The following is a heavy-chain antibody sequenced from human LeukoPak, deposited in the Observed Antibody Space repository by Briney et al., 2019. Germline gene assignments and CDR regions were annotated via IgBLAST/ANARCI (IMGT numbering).Heavy chain of an antibody. CDR2: IWYEGSNK. CDR3: ATAPRGGDYEGY. D-gene: IGHD4-17*01. Sequence: GGSLRLSCAASGFTFSNYGMHWVRQAPGKGLEWVAVIWYEGSNKYYADSVKGRFTISRDNSKNTLYMQMNSLRVEDTAVYYCATAPRGGDYEGYWGQGTLVTVSS. J-gene: IGHJ4*02. V-gene: IGHV3-33*01. CDR1: GFTFSNYG.